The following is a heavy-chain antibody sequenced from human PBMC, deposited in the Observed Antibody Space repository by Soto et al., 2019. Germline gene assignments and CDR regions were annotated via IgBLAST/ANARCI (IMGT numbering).Heavy chain of an antibody. Sequence: PSETLSLTCTVSGGSISSSSYYWGWIRQPPGKVLEWIGKIYYSGSTYYTPSLKSRVTISVDKSKNQFSLKLGSVTAADTAVYYCAREKEMITFGGVIVFLDYWGQGTLVTVSS. J-gene: IGHJ4*02. CDR2: IYYSGST. D-gene: IGHD3-16*02. CDR1: GGSISSSSYY. CDR3: AREKEMITFGGVIVFLDY. V-gene: IGHV4-39*07.